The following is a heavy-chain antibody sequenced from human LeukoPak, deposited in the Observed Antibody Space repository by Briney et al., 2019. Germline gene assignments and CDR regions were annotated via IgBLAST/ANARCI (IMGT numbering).Heavy chain of an antibody. J-gene: IGHJ5*02. D-gene: IGHD3-3*01. Sequence: SETLSLACGVNGGSLSGNYWSWIRQPPGKGLEWIGEINHSGSTNYNPSLKSRVTISVDTSKNQFSLKLSSVTAADTAVYYCARVEAPPNWFDPWGQGTLVTVSS. CDR2: INHSGST. CDR1: GGSLSGNY. V-gene: IGHV4-34*01. CDR3: ARVEAPPNWFDP.